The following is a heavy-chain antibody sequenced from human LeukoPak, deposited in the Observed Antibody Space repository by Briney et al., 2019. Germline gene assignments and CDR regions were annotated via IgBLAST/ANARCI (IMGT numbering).Heavy chain of an antibody. V-gene: IGHV3-74*01. Sequence: GGSLRLSCAASGFTFSSYWMHWVRQAPGKGLVWVSRINSDGSSTSYADSVKGRFTISRDNAKNTLYLQMNSLRAEDTAVYYCASSGPRNYVDYYGGRGTLATAS. D-gene: IGHD1-7*01. CDR2: INSDGSST. J-gene: IGHJ4*02. CDR3: ASSGPRNYVDYY. CDR1: GFTFSSYW.